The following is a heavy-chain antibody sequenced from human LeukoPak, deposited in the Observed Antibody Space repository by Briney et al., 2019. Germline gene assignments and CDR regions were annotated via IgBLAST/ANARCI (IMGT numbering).Heavy chain of an antibody. Sequence: SETLSLTCTVPGGSVSSDSCYWSWIRQPPGKGLEWIGYIHYSGSTNYNPSLKSRVTISVDTSKNQFSLKLSSVTAADTAVYYCARVGADIGSSGWYYYYYYGMDVWGQGTTVTVSS. V-gene: IGHV4-61*01. CDR1: GGSVSSDSCY. CDR2: IHYSGST. D-gene: IGHD6-19*01. CDR3: ARVGADIGSSGWYYYYYYGMDV. J-gene: IGHJ6*02.